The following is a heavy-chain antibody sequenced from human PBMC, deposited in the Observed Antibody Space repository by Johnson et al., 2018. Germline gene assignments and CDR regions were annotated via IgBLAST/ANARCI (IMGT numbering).Heavy chain of an antibody. CDR2: ISWNSGSI. D-gene: IGHD3-22*01. V-gene: IGHV3-9*01. CDR1: GFTFDDYA. CDR3: ATGDSSGYYGYFQH. Sequence: VQLVESGGGLVQPGRSLRLSCAASGFTFDDYAMHWVRQAPGKGLEWVSGISWNSGSIGYADSVKGRFTISRDNAKNSLYLQMNSLRAEDTALYYCATGDSSGYYGYFQHWGQGTLVTVSS. J-gene: IGHJ1*01.